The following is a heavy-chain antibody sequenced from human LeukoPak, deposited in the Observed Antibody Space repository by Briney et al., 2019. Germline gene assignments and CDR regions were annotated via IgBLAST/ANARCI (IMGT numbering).Heavy chain of an antibody. CDR1: GFTFSSYS. V-gene: IGHV3-21*01. D-gene: IGHD2-15*01. CDR3: ARVRGGIDFDY. CDR2: ISSSSSYI. J-gene: IGHJ4*02. Sequence: GGSLRLSCAASGFTFSSYSMNWVRQAPGKGLEWVSSISSSSSYIYYADSVKGRFTISRDNAKNSLYLQMNSLRAGDTAVYYCARVRGGIDFDYWGQGTLVTVSS.